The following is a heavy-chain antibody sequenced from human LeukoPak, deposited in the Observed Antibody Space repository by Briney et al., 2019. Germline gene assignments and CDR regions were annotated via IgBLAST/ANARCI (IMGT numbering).Heavy chain of an antibody. CDR1: GFSFDICA. J-gene: IGHJ4*01. CDR2: IGGPTET. V-gene: IGHV3-23*01. CDR3: AKDATPRNSIWDYFGK. Sequence: GGSLSLSCVASGFSFDICAMSWVRRAPGKGPEWVSSIGGPTETFYADSAKGRFTVSRDNSQNTLYLQMNSLRAEDTAVYYCAKDATPRNSIWDYFGKWGQGALVTVST. D-gene: IGHD4-23*01.